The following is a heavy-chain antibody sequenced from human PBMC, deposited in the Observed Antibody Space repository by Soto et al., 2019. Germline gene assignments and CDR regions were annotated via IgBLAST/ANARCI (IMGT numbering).Heavy chain of an antibody. J-gene: IGHJ4*02. CDR1: GGSFSGYY. D-gene: IGHD1-20*01. CDR3: ARRRYNWNPSVLDY. CDR2: INHSGST. Sequence: SETLSLTCAVYGGSFSGYYWSWIRQPPGKGLEWIGEINHSGSTNYNPSLKSRVTISVDTSKNQFSLKLSSVTAADTAVYYCARRRYNWNPSVLDYWGQGTLVTVSS. V-gene: IGHV4-34*01.